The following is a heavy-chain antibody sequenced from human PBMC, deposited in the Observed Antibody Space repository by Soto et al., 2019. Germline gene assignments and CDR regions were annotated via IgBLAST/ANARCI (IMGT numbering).Heavy chain of an antibody. CDR1: GYTFTSYG. Sequence: ASVKVSCKASGYTFTSYGISWVRQAPGQGLEWMGWISAYNGNTNYAQELQGRVTMTTDTSTSTAYMELRSLRSDDTAVYYCARADCSSTSCYSYYFDYWGQGTLVTVSS. V-gene: IGHV1-18*01. J-gene: IGHJ4*02. D-gene: IGHD2-2*01. CDR3: ARADCSSTSCYSYYFDY. CDR2: ISAYNGNT.